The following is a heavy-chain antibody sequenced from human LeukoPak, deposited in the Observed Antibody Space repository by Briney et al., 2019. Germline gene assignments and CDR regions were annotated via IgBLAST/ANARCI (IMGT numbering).Heavy chain of an antibody. CDR1: GFTFSSYT. Sequence: GGSLRLSCAASGFTFSSYTMNWVRQAPGKGPEWVSYISSSSSTIYYADSVKGRFTISRDNAKNSLYLQMNSLRDEDTAVYYCARYVDTTMLTWGQGTLVTVSS. V-gene: IGHV3-48*02. J-gene: IGHJ4*02. D-gene: IGHD5-18*01. CDR3: ARYVDTTMLT. CDR2: ISSSSSTI.